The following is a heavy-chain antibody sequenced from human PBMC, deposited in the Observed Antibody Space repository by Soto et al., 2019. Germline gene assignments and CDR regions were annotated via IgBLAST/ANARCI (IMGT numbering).Heavy chain of an antibody. CDR2: IVPMNGSP. V-gene: IGHV1-69*13. D-gene: IGHD2-2*01. CDR3: SFGPNWTYHRTRC. CDR1: GGMFYSSA. Sequence: SVKVSCKASGGMFYSSAINWVLQAPGQGLEWMGGIVPMNGSPKFAQEFLVRVTISADASATTAYMDLSGLKSEDTAVYYCSFGPNWTYHRTRCWGRETKVT. J-gene: IGHJ6*02.